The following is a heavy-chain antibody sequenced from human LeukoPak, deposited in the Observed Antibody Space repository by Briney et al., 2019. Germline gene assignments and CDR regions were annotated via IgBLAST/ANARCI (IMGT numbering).Heavy chain of an antibody. J-gene: IGHJ4*02. V-gene: IGHV3-48*01. Sequence: GGSLRLSCAASGFTFSSYSMNWVRQAPGKGLEWISYIGISSGNTKYADSVKGRFTISGDKAKNSVYLQLNSLRVEDTAVYYCARDTKYAFDNWGQGTLVTVSS. CDR2: IGISSGNT. CDR3: ARDTKYAFDN. D-gene: IGHD2-2*01. CDR1: GFTFSSYS.